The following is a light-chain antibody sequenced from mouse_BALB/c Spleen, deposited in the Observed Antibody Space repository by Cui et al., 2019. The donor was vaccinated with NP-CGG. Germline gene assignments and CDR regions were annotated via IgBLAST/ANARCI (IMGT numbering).Light chain of an antibody. CDR2: GTN. CDR3: ALWYSNHWV. V-gene: IGLV1*01. Sequence: PAVIPESSATASPAETVTLTCRSSTGTVTTTNYANWVQEKPDHLFTGLIGGTNNRVPGVPARFSGSLIGNKAALTFTGAQTEDEAIYFCALWYSNHWVFGGGTKLTVL. CDR1: TGTVTTTNY. J-gene: IGLJ1*01.